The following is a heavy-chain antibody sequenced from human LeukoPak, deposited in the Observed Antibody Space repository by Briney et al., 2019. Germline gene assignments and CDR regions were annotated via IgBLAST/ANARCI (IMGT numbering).Heavy chain of an antibody. V-gene: IGHV1-2*02. CDR1: GYTFTGYY. J-gene: IGHJ4*02. Sequence: ASVKVSCKASGYTFTGYYMHWVRQAPGQGLEWMGWINPNSGGTNYAQKFQGRVTMTRDTSISTAYMELSRLRSDDTAVYYCARVQAPGKQWLVREDYFDYWGQGTLVTVSS. CDR3: ARVQAPGKQWLVREDYFDY. D-gene: IGHD6-19*01. CDR2: INPNSGGT.